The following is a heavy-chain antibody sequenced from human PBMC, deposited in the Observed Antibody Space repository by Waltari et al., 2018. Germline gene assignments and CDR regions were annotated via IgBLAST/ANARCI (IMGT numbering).Heavy chain of an antibody. CDR1: GGSISSHY. CDR3: AKGGSYPSYFDY. D-gene: IGHD1-26*01. V-gene: IGHV4-59*11. CDR2: IYYSGST. Sequence: QVQLQESGPGLVKPSETLSLTCTVSGGSISSHYWSWIRQPPGKGLEWIGYIYYSGSTNYNPSLKSRVTISVDTSKNQFSLKLSSVTAADTAVYYCAKGGSYPSYFDYWGQGTLVTVSS. J-gene: IGHJ4*02.